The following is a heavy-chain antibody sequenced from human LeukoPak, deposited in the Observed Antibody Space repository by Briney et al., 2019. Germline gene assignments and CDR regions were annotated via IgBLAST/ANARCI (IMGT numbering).Heavy chain of an antibody. V-gene: IGHV4-59*01. CDR3: ARDLDHGRAFNI. Sequence: SETLSLTCTVSGGSISIYYWGWIRQPPGKGLEWVGYIFYSGNTIYNPSLKSRVTISVDTSKNQFSLKLASVTAADTAVYYCARDLDHGRAFNIWGQGTKVTVSS. D-gene: IGHD2-8*01. CDR2: IFYSGNT. J-gene: IGHJ3*02. CDR1: GGSISIYY.